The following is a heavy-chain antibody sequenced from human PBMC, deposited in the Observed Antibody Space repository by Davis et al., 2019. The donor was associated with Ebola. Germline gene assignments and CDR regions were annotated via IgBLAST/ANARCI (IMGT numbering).Heavy chain of an antibody. Sequence: GESLKISCAASGFTFGSYWMLWVRQVPGKGLVWVSRIDSDGTTTTYADSVEGRFNISRDNSKNTLSLLMNSVRGEDSAVYYCAKDKGFWVPPDWFGPWGQEVQVTVSS. CDR3: AKDKGFWVPPDWFGP. D-gene: IGHD3-16*01. CDR2: IDSDGTTT. CDR1: GFTFGSYW. J-gene: IGHJ5*02. V-gene: IGHV3-74*01.